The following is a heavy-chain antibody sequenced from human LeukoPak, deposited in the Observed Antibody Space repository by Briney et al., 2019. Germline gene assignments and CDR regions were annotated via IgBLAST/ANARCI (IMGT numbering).Heavy chain of an antibody. CDR1: GDSVSRNSAA. V-gene: IGHV6-1*01. CDR3: ARDGVLVDTSLYYFDY. CDR2: TYFRSKWYH. D-gene: IGHD3-3*01. Sequence: SQTLSLSCAISGDSVSRNSAAWSWIRQSPSRGLEWLGRTYFRSKWYHDYADSVKSRITINSDTSKNQFSLQLNSVTPDDTAVYYCARDGVLVDTSLYYFDYWGQGTLVTVSS. J-gene: IGHJ4*02.